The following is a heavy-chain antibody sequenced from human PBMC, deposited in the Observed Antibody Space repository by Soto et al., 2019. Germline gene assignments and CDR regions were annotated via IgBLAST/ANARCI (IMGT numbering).Heavy chain of an antibody. Sequence: SETLSLTCAVYGGSFSGYYWSWIRQPPGKGLEWIGEINHSGSTNYNPSLKSRVTISVDTSKNQFSLKLSSVTAADTAVYYCARGLGYNWNYEPFDYWGQGTLVTVSS. V-gene: IGHV4-34*01. CDR2: INHSGST. CDR3: ARGLGYNWNYEPFDY. J-gene: IGHJ4*02. CDR1: GGSFSGYY. D-gene: IGHD1-7*01.